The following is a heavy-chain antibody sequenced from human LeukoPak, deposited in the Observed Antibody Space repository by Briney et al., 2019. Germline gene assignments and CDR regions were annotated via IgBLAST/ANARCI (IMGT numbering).Heavy chain of an antibody. V-gene: IGHV3-23*01. CDR2: ISGSGGST. CDR3: ARVLYGDYSFYQ. J-gene: IGHJ4*02. Sequence: GGSLRLSCAASGFTFSSYGMSWVRQAPGKGLEWVSAISGSGGSTYYADSVKGRFTISRDNSKNTLYLQMNSLRAEDTAVYYCARVLYGDYSFYQWGQGTLVTVSS. D-gene: IGHD4-17*01. CDR1: GFTFSSYG.